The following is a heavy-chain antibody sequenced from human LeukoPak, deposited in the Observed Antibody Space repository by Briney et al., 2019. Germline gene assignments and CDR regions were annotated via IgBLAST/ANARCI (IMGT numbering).Heavy chain of an antibody. Sequence: PSETLSLTCTVSGASISSYYWSWTRQPPGKGLEWIAYIYYSGNTNYNPSLKSRVTISVDRSKNQFSLKLSFVTAADTAAYYCARGPGSYYEFDYWGQGTLVTVSS. CDR2: IYYSGNT. CDR1: GASISSYY. V-gene: IGHV4-59*01. D-gene: IGHD1-26*01. CDR3: ARGPGSYYEFDY. J-gene: IGHJ4*02.